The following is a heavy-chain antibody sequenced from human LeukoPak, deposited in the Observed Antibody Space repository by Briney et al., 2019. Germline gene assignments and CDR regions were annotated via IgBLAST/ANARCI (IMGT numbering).Heavy chain of an antibody. J-gene: IGHJ6*02. CDR1: GYRFNSYG. CDR2: ISAYNGDT. Sequence: ASVKVSCKASGYRFNSYGINWVRQAPGQGLEWMGRISAYNGDTKYTQKFQGRVTMTTDTSTTTAYMELRSLKPDDTAVYYCARGDQLANFYFYXMDVWGQGTTVTVSS. D-gene: IGHD6-13*01. CDR3: ARGDQLANFYFYXMDV. V-gene: IGHV1-18*01.